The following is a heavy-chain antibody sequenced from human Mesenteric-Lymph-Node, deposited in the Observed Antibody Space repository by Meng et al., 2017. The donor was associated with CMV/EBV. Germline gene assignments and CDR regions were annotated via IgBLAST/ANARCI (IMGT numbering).Heavy chain of an antibody. J-gene: IGHJ4*02. V-gene: IGHV4-34*01. CDR3: ARGSSYDILTGYFDY. Sequence: QVQLRQGGGGLLEPSETLSVTCSVYGGSVKCYYWNWIRQSPEKELEWIGEINHSGSTTYNPSFTSRIIISVDTSTNQISLNMSSVTAADTAVYYCARGSSYDILTGYFDYWGQGALVTVSS. D-gene: IGHD3-9*01. CDR1: GGSVKCYY. CDR2: INHSGST.